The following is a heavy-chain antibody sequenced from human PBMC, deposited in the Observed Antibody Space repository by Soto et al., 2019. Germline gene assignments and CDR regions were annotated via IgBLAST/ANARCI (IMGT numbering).Heavy chain of an antibody. Sequence: QVQLQESGPGLVKPSQTLSLTCTVSGGSISSGGYYWSWIRQHPGKGLEWIGYIYYSGSTYYNPSLKSRVTISVDTSKNQFSLKLSSVTAADTAVYYCARGLWMTAIPDQPNDAFDIWGQGTMVTVSS. D-gene: IGHD2-21*02. J-gene: IGHJ3*02. CDR1: GGSISSGGYY. V-gene: IGHV4-31*03. CDR2: IYYSGST. CDR3: ARGLWMTAIPDQPNDAFDI.